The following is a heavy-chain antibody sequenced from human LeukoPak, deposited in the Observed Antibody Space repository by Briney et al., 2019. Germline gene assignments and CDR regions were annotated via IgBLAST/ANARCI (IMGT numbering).Heavy chain of an antibody. CDR1: GYTFTGYY. CDR3: ARESACGTTNCLAPADWLDP. V-gene: IGHV1-2*02. D-gene: IGHD2-2*01. J-gene: IGHJ5*02. CDR2: ISPNSGDT. Sequence: ASVKVSCKASGYTFTGYYMHWVRQAPGQGLEWMGWISPNSGDTDIARKFQGRVTMTRDTSIATSYMEVDSLTSDDTAVYYCARESACGTTNCLAPADWLDPWGQGTLVIVSS.